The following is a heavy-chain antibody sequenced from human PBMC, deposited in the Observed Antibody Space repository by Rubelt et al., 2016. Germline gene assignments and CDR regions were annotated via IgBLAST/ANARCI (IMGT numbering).Heavy chain of an antibody. CDR1: GGSFSGYY. J-gene: IGHJ4*02. CDR3: ARRGSDYALDY. Sequence: GLLKPSETLSLTCAVYGGSFSGYYWSWIRQPPGKGLEWIGEINHSGSTNYNPSLKSRVTISVDTSKNQFSLNLSSVTAADTAVYYCARRGSDYALDYWGQGTLVTVSS. V-gene: IGHV4-34*01. CDR2: INHSGST. D-gene: IGHD1-26*01.